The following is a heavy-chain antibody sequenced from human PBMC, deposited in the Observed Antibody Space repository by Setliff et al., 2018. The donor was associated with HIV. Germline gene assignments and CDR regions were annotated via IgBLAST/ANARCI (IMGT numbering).Heavy chain of an antibody. V-gene: IGHV3-23*01. Sequence: GGSLRLSCAASGFTFTSYAMNWVRQAPGKGLEWVSSISGSGSTTYYADSVKGRLTISRDNSQNALYLHMNSLRAEDTAVYYCAKDMVRGVRRFDPWGQGTLVTVSS. CDR2: ISGSGSTT. J-gene: IGHJ5*02. D-gene: IGHD3-10*01. CDR3: AKDMVRGVRRFDP. CDR1: GFTFTSYA.